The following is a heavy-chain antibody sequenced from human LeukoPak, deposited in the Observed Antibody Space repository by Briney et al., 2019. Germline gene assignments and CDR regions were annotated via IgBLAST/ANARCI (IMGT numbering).Heavy chain of an antibody. CDR3: AREGTAMVSFDY. CDR2: ISSGGNTI. J-gene: IGHJ4*02. V-gene: IGHV3-48*03. CDR1: GFTFSSYE. Sequence: GGSLRLSCAASGFTFSSYEMNWVRQAPGKGLEWVSYISSGGNTIYYADSAKGRFTISRDDAKNSLYLQMNSLRAEDTAAYYCAREGTAMVSFDYWGQGTLVTVSS. D-gene: IGHD5-18*01.